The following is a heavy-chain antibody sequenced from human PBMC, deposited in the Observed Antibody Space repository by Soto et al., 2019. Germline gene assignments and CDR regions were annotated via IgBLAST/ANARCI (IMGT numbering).Heavy chain of an antibody. Sequence: QVQLVQSGAEVKKPGASVKVSCKASGYTFTGYYMHWVRQAPGQGLEWMGWINPNNGNTNYAQKLQGRVTMTTDTSTSTAYMELRSLRSDDTAVYYCARDRGYNWNHEDYFDYWGQGTLVTVSS. V-gene: IGHV1-18*04. CDR3: ARDRGYNWNHEDYFDY. J-gene: IGHJ4*02. D-gene: IGHD1-20*01. CDR2: INPNNGNT. CDR1: GYTFTGYY.